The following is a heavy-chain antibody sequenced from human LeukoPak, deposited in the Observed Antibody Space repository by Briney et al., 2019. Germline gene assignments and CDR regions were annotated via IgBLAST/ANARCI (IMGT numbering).Heavy chain of an antibody. CDR2: ISYDGSNK. CDR3: AKDLGIWFGELWRYFQH. J-gene: IGHJ1*01. D-gene: IGHD3-10*01. V-gene: IGHV3-30*18. Sequence: GGSLRLSCAASGFTFSSYGMHWVRQAPGKGLEWVAVISYDGSNKYYADSVKGRFTISRDNSKNTLYLQMNSLRAEDTAVYYCAKDLGIWFGELWRYFQHWGQGTLVTVSS. CDR1: GFTFSSYG.